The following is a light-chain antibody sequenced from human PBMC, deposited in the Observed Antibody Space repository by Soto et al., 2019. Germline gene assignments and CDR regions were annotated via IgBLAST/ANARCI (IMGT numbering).Light chain of an antibody. V-gene: IGKV1-39*01. CDR2: AAS. CDR3: QQRYSTPYT. CDR1: QSISSY. J-gene: IGKJ2*01. Sequence: DIQMTQSPSSLSASVGDRVTITCRASQSISSYLNWYQQKPGKAPKLLIYAASSLQSWVPSRFSGSGSGTDFTLTISSLQPEDCATYYCQQRYSTPYTFGQGTKLEIK.